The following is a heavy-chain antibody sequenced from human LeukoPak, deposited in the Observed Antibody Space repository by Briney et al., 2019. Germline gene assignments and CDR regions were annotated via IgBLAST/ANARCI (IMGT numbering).Heavy chain of an antibody. CDR2: ISSGSRTI. CDR1: GFTFSSYS. Sequence: GGSLRLSCAASGFTFSSYSMNWFRQAPGRGLEWVSYISSGSRTIYYADSVQGRFTVSRDNVKNLLFLQMNSLRVGDTAVYYCVRESITGHRDFDYWGQGILVTVSS. CDR3: VRESITGHRDFDY. J-gene: IGHJ4*02. V-gene: IGHV3-48*01. D-gene: IGHD1-14*01.